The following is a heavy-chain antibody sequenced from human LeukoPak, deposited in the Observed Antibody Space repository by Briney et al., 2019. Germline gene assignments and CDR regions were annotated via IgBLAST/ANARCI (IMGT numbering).Heavy chain of an antibody. V-gene: IGHV3-30*02. D-gene: IGHD6-13*01. CDR2: IRYDGSNK. Sequence: PGGSLRLSCAASGFTFSGYGMHWVRQAPGKGLEWVAFIRYDGSNKYYADSVKGRFTISRDNSKNTLYLQMNSLRAEDTAVYYCAKDSSSWHDFDYWGQGTLVTVSS. CDR1: GFTFSGYG. J-gene: IGHJ4*02. CDR3: AKDSSSWHDFDY.